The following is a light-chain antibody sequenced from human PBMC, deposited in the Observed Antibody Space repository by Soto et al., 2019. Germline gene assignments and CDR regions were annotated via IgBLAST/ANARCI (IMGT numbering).Light chain of an antibody. Sequence: EVVFTKTAAARSISTSARATLSCRASQSVSSYLAWYQQKPGQAPRLLIYGASTRATDIPARFSGSGSGTEFTLTITSLQSEDFAVYYCQQFHKWPRTSCQGTKVDI. CDR2: GAS. CDR3: QQFHKWPRT. J-gene: IGKJ1*01. CDR1: QSVSSY. V-gene: IGKV3-15*01.